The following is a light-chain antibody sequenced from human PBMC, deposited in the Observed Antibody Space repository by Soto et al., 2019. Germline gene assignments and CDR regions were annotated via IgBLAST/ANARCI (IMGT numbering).Light chain of an antibody. J-gene: IGLJ3*02. CDR1: SGSVSTNYY. CDR3: ALYMGSGIWV. V-gene: IGLV8-61*01. CDR2: STN. Sequence: QTVVTQEPSFSVSPGEIVTLTCGLNSGSVSTNYYPSWYQQTPGQPPRTLMYSTNTRSSGVPDRFSGSILGNKAALTITGAQADDEADYSCALYMGSGIWVFGGGTKVTVL.